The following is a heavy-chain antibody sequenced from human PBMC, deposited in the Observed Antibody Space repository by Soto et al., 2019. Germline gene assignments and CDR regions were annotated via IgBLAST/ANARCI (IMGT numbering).Heavy chain of an antibody. CDR1: GGSISSGGYY. CDR2: IYYSGST. CDR3: ARDGRTSYYYYYGMDV. V-gene: IGHV4-31*03. Sequence: QVQLQESGPGLVKPSQTLSLTCTVSGGSISSGGYYWSWIRQHPGKGLEWIGYIYYSGSTYYNPSLKSRVTISVDTSKNQFSLKLSSVTAAATAVYYCARDGRTSYYYYYGMDVWGQGTTVTVSS. J-gene: IGHJ6*02.